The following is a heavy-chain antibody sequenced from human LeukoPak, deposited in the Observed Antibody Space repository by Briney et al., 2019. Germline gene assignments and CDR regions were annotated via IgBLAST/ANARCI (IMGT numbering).Heavy chain of an antibody. D-gene: IGHD3-3*01. V-gene: IGHV3-23*01. CDR3: AKEHYYDFWSGYLDY. CDR2: ISGSGGST. CDR1: GFTVSNNY. Sequence: GGSLRLSCAGSGFTVSNNYMSWVRQAPGKGLEWVSAISGSGGSTYYADSVKGRFTISRDNSKNTLYLQMNSLRAEDTAVYYCAKEHYYDFWSGYLDYWGQGTLVTVSS. J-gene: IGHJ4*02.